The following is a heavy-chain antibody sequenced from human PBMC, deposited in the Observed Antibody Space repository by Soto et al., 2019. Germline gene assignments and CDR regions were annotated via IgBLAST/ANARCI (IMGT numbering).Heavy chain of an antibody. CDR3: ARDYDSSGDY. D-gene: IGHD3-22*01. CDR2: IYYSGST. V-gene: IGHV4-39*01. J-gene: IGHJ4*02. CDR1: GGSMSTSSYY. Sequence: SETLSLTCTVSGGSMSTSSYYWGWIRQPPGKGLEWIGSIYYSGSTYYNPSLKSRVTISVDTSKNQFSLKLSSVTAADTAVYYCARDYDSSGDYWGQGTLVTVS.